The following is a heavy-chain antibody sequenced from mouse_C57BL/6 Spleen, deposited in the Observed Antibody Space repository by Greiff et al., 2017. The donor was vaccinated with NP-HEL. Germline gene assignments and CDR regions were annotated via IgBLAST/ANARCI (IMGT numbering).Heavy chain of an antibody. CDR2: INYDGSST. Sequence: EVKLMESEGGLVQPGSSMKLSCTASGFTFSDYYMAWVRQVPEKGLEWVANINYDGSSTYYLDSLKSRFIISRDNAKNILYLQMSSLKSEDTATYYCARNYGSEAMDYWGQGTSVTVSS. V-gene: IGHV5-16*01. J-gene: IGHJ4*01. CDR1: GFTFSDYY. D-gene: IGHD1-1*01. CDR3: ARNYGSEAMDY.